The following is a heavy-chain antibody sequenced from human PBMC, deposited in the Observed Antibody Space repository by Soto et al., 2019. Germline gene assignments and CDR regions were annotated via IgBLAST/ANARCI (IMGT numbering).Heavy chain of an antibody. Sequence: QAQLVQSGAEVKKPGSSVRVSCQASGGTLSSSPVISWVRQAPGQGLEWMGGIVPISGTVNYAQMFQGRVTITAYESTNTVYMDLHSLRSEDTAVYYCARHFDVNTALDYYYFDLWGRGTLVTVSS. CDR2: IVPISGTV. J-gene: IGHJ2*01. CDR1: GGTLSSSP. V-gene: IGHV1-69*01. CDR3: ARHFDVNTALDYYYFDL. D-gene: IGHD5-18*01.